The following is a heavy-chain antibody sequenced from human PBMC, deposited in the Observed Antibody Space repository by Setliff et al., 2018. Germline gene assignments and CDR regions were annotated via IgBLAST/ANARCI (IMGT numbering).Heavy chain of an antibody. CDR3: ARTGTYRYFDY. V-gene: IGHV4-39*01. Sequence: SETLSLTCKVSGDSMNSGVYYWAWIRQPPGKGLEWIGRIYSGGTTYYNSSLKSRVTMSVDTSKSQFSLRLNSVTAADTAVYYCARTGTYRYFDYWGWGTLVTVSS. J-gene: IGHJ4*02. D-gene: IGHD1-1*01. CDR1: GDSMNSGVYY. CDR2: IYSGGTT.